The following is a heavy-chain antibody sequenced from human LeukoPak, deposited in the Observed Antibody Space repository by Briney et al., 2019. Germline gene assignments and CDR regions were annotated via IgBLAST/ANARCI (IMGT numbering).Heavy chain of an antibody. CDR2: IRYDGSNK. D-gene: IGHD6-6*01. V-gene: IGHV3-30*02. J-gene: IGHJ4*02. CDR3: AKDEGAVRYSSSSGPYY. Sequence: GGSLRLSCAASGFTFSSYGMHWVRQAPGKGLEWVAFIRYDGSNKYYADSVKGRFTISRDNSKNTLYLQMNSLRAEDTAVYYCAKDEGAVRYSSSSGPYYWGQGTLVTVSS. CDR1: GFTFSSYG.